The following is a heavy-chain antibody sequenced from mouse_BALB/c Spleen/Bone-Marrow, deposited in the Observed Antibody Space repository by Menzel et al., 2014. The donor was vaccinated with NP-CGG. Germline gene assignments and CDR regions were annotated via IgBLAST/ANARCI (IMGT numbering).Heavy chain of an antibody. D-gene: IGHD1-1*01. V-gene: IGHV1S81*02. J-gene: IGHJ3*01. CDR1: GYTSTSYW. CDR2: INPSNGRT. Sequence: VQLQQSGAELVKPGASVKLSCKASGYTSTSYWIHWVKLRPGQGLEWIGEINPSNGRTNYNEKFKNKATLTVDKSSSTAYIQLSSLTSEDSAVYYCARYDGPAWFAYWGQGTLVTVSA. CDR3: ARYDGPAWFAY.